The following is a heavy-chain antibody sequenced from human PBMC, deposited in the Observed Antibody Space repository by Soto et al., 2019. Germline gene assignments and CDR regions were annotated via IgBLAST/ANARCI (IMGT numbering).Heavy chain of an antibody. CDR1: GYSFTSYW. J-gene: IGHJ3*02. CDR2: IYPGDSDT. Sequence: ESLRISLKGSGYSFTSYWSGLVRQMPGKGLEWMGIIYPGDSDTRYSPSFQGQVTISADKSISTAYLQWSRLKASDTAMYYCARTYYDYVWGSYREIDIWGQGTMVTVSS. V-gene: IGHV5-51*01. D-gene: IGHD3-16*02. CDR3: ARTYYDYVWGSYREIDI.